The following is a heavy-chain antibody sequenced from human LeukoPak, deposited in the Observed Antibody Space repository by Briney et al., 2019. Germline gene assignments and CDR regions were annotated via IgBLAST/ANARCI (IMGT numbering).Heavy chain of an antibody. CDR1: GFTLSSYA. V-gene: IGHV3-23*01. D-gene: IGHD2-15*01. Sequence: GGSLRLSCAASGFTLSSYAMSWVRQAPGKGLEWVSAISDTGNTYHADSVKGRFTISRDNSKNTLYLQMNNLRVEDAAVYYCARPHCGGGSCYLDYWGQGTLVTVSS. CDR2: ISDTGNT. CDR3: ARPHCGGGSCYLDY. J-gene: IGHJ4*02.